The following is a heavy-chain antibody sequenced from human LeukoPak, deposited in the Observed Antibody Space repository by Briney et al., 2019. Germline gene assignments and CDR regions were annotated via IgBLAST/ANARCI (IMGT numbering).Heavy chain of an antibody. CDR1: GGSISSGGYY. J-gene: IGHJ4*02. V-gene: IGHV4-31*03. CDR3: ARDWWYYDSSGYDLGY. Sequence: SETLSLTCTVSGGSISSGGYYWSWIRQHPGKGLEWIGYIYYSGSTYYNPSLKSRVTISVDTSKNQFSLKLSSVTAADTAVYYCARDWWYYDSSGYDLGYWGQGTLVTVSS. D-gene: IGHD3-22*01. CDR2: IYYSGST.